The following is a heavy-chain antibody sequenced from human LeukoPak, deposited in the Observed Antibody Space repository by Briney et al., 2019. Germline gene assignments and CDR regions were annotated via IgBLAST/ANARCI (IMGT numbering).Heavy chain of an antibody. Sequence: GGSLRLSCAASRFTFSSSSMSWVRQPPGKGLEWVSAISDSGFGTYYADSVKGRFAISRDNSKNTLYLQMNSLRAEDTAVYYCAKAQQLVRNGMDVWGQGTTVTVSS. J-gene: IGHJ6*02. CDR3: AKAQQLVRNGMDV. V-gene: IGHV3-23*01. CDR1: RFTFSSSS. D-gene: IGHD6-13*01. CDR2: ISDSGFGT.